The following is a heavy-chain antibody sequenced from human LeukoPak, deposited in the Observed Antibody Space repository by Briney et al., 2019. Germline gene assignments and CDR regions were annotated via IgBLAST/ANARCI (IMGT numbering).Heavy chain of an antibody. J-gene: IGHJ6*03. CDR2: IYYSGST. D-gene: IGHD1-7*01. V-gene: IGHV4-39*01. CDR1: GGSISSSSYY. Sequence: SETLSLTCTVSGGSISSSSYYWGWIRQPPGKGLEWIGSIYYSGSTYYNPSLKSRVTISVDTSKNQFSLKLSSVTAADTAVYYCVRQNSDYYYYYLDVWGEGTTVIVSS. CDR3: VRQNSDYYYYYLDV.